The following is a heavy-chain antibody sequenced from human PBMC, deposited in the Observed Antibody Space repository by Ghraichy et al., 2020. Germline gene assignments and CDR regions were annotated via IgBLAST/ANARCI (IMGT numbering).Heavy chain of an antibody. J-gene: IGHJ3*02. V-gene: IGHV3-7*01. Sequence: GESLNISCAASGFTFSSYWMSWVRQAPGKGLEWVANIKRDGSEKYYVDSVKGRFTVSRDNAKNSLYLQMNSLRAEDTAAYYCARDHKSMGGLIWGQGTMVTVSS. D-gene: IGHD2/OR15-2a*01. CDR3: ARDHKSMGGLI. CDR1: GFTFSSYW. CDR2: IKRDGSEK.